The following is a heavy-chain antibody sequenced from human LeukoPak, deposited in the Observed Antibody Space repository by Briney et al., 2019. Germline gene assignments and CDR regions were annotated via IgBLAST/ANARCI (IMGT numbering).Heavy chain of an antibody. CDR3: AEVPYSDYGSGRPPFMDV. D-gene: IGHD3-10*01. J-gene: IGHJ6*02. V-gene: IGHV3-23*01. CDR1: GFTFSNYA. CDR2: IDYSGGSI. Sequence: GSLRLSCAASGFTFSNYAMTWVRQAPGKRLEWVSTIDYSGGSIYYADSVKGRFTISRDNSKNTLYMQMNSLRAEDTAIYYCAEVPYSDYGSGRPPFMDVWGQGTTVAVS.